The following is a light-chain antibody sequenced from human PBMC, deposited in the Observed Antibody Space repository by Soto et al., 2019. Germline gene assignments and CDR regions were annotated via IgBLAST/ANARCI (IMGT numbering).Light chain of an antibody. CDR3: QQYDNLPIT. J-gene: IGKJ5*01. Sequence: DIQMTQSPSSLSASVGDRVTITCQARQDISNYLNWYQQKPEKAPKLLIYDASNLETGVPSRFSGSGSGTDFTFTISSLQPEDIATYYCQQYDNLPITFGQGTRLEIK. V-gene: IGKV1-33*01. CDR1: QDISNY. CDR2: DAS.